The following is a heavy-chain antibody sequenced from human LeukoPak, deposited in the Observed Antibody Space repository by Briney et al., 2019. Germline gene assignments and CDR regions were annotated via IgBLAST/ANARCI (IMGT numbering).Heavy chain of an antibody. CDR3: ARVGGWYRYFFDY. CDR1: GYTFTNYH. Sequence: ASVKVSCKASGYTFTNYHMHWVRQAPGQGLEWMGMITPSDGSTNYAQKFQGRVTMTRDMSTSTVYMGLSSLISEDTAVYYCARVGGWYRYFFDYWGQGSLLTVSS. CDR2: ITPSDGST. J-gene: IGHJ4*02. V-gene: IGHV1-46*01. D-gene: IGHD6-19*01.